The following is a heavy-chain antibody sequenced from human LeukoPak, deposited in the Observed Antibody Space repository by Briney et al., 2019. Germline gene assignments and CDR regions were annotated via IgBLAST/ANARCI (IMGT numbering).Heavy chain of an antibody. CDR1: GGTFSSYA. Sequence: SVKVSCKASGGTFSSYAISWVRQAPGQGLEWLGGIIPIFGTANYAQKFQGRVTITADESTSTAYMELSSLRSEDTAVYYCARSRGYDIPDWMCMDVWGKGTTVTVSS. V-gene: IGHV1-69*13. CDR3: ARSRGYDIPDWMCMDV. D-gene: IGHD3-9*01. J-gene: IGHJ6*04. CDR2: IIPIFGTA.